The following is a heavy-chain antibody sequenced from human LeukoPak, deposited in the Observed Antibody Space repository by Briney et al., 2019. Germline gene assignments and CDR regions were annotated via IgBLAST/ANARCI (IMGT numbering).Heavy chain of an antibody. CDR2: IIPILGIA. J-gene: IGHJ6*03. D-gene: IGHD3/OR15-3a*01. CDR1: GGTFSSYA. CDR3: ARGRKAGIGRVYYMDV. Sequence: SVKVSCKASGGTFSSYAISWVRQAPGQGLEWMGRIIPILGIANYAQKFQGRVTMTADTSTTTAYLELGGLTSDDTAVYYCARGRKAGIGRVYYMDVWGKGTTVTVFS. V-gene: IGHV1-69*04.